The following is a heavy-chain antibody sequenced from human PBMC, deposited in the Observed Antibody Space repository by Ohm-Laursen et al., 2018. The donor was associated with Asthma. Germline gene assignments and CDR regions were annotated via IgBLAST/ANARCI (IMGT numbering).Heavy chain of an antibody. CDR1: GYSFSLYS. J-gene: IGHJ3*02. V-gene: IGHV3-21*01. Sequence: GSLRLSCAASGYSFSLYSIHWIRQAPGKGLEWVSSISSSSSYIYYADSVKGRFTISRDNAKNSLYLQMNSLRAEDTAVYYCARGQESRWRSSSDAFDIWGQGTMVTVSS. D-gene: IGHD5-24*01. CDR3: ARGQESRWRSSSDAFDI. CDR2: ISSSSSYI.